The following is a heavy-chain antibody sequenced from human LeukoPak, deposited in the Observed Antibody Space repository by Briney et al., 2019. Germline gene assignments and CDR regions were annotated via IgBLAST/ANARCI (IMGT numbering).Heavy chain of an antibody. D-gene: IGHD4-17*01. Sequence: SETLSLTCTVSGGSISSYYWSWIRQPPGKELEWIGYIYYSGSTNYNPSLKSRVTISVDTSKNQFSLKLSSVTAADTAVYYCAREGTTVTHDDAFDIWGQGTMVTVSS. CDR3: AREGTTVTHDDAFDI. CDR1: GGSISSYY. V-gene: IGHV4-59*13. J-gene: IGHJ3*02. CDR2: IYYSGST.